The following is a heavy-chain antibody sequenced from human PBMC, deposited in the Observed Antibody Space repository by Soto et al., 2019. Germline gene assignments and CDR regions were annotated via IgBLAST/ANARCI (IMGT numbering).Heavy chain of an antibody. J-gene: IGHJ6*02. Sequence: QVQLQQGGAGLLKPSETLSLTCAVGGSPVSTYYWTWIRQPPGKGLEWVGEINNRGNTNYNPSLKSRLTVSLDTSKTQFSLKLTSVTAADTAVYYCLMVTYSGMDVWGQGTTVTVSS. CDR2: INNRGNT. CDR3: LMVTYSGMDV. D-gene: IGHD5-18*01. CDR1: GSPVSTYY. V-gene: IGHV4-34*01.